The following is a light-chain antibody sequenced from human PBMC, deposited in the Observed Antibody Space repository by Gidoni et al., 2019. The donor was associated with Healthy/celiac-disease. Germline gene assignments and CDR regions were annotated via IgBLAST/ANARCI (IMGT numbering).Light chain of an antibody. J-gene: IGKJ1*01. CDR3: QQSDSTPWT. Sequence: DIQMTQSTSSLSASVGYRVTITCRAWQSISSYLNWYQQKPGKAPKLLIYAASSLQSGVPSRFSGSGSGTDFTLTISSLQPEDFATYYCQQSDSTPWTFGQGTKVEIK. V-gene: IGKV1-39*01. CDR2: AAS. CDR1: QSISSY.